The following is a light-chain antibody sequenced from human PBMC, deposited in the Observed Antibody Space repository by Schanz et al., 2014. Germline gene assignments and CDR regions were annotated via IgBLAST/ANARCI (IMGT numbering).Light chain of an antibody. J-gene: IGKJ4*01. CDR3: QQRSNWPQDT. Sequence: DIVMSQSPDSLAVSLGERATVNCKSSQSLLYTSNNKNFLAWYQLKPGQPPKLLIFWASTRESGVPDRFSGSGSGTDFTLTISRLEPEDFAVYYCQQRSNWPQDTFGGGTKVEIK. V-gene: IGKV4-1*01. CDR1: QSLLYTSNNKNF. CDR2: WAS.